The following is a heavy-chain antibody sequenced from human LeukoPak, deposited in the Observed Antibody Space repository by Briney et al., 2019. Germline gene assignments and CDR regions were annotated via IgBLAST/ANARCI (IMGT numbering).Heavy chain of an antibody. CDR3: AREWQGGIAAAGTRIEGDY. D-gene: IGHD6-13*01. CDR1: GFSVSGYW. V-gene: IGHV3-7*01. Sequence: AGGSLRLSCAVSGFSVSGYWMTWVRQAPGKGLEWVANIKQDGSEKNYVDSVKGRFTISRDNAENSLFLRMNSLRVEDTAVYYCAREWQGGIAAAGTRIEGDYWGQGTLVAVSS. J-gene: IGHJ4*02. CDR2: IKQDGSEK.